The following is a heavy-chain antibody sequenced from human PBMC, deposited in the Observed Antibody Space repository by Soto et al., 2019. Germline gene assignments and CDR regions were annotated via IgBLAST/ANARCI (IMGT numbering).Heavy chain of an antibody. CDR2: IIPIFGTA. D-gene: IGHD2-15*01. Sequence: QVQLVQSGAEVKKPGSSVKVSCKAPGGTFSSYAISWVRQAPGQGLEWMGGIIPIFGTAKYAQKFQGRVTITADESTSTGYMALSSLRSEDTAVYYCARSQGGSSSLDIYYYYYYGMDVRGQGTTVTVSS. J-gene: IGHJ6*02. CDR3: ARSQGGSSSLDIYYYYYYGMDV. V-gene: IGHV1-69*01. CDR1: GGTFSSYA.